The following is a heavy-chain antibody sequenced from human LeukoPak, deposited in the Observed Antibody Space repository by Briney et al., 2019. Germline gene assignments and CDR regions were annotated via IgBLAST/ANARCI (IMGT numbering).Heavy chain of an antibody. Sequence: SETLSLTCAVYGGSFSGYYWSWIRQPPGKGLEWIGEINHSGSTNYNPSLKSRVTISVDTSKNQFSLKLSSVTAADTAVYYCARGLAGYSCGYGGYYYYYYMDVWGKGTTVTVSS. D-gene: IGHD5-18*01. CDR1: GGSFSGYY. CDR3: ARGLAGYSCGYGGYYYYYYMDV. J-gene: IGHJ6*03. CDR2: INHSGST. V-gene: IGHV4-34*01.